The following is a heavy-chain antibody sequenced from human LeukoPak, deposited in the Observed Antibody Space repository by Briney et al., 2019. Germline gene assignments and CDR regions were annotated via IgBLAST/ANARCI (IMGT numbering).Heavy chain of an antibody. Sequence: GGSLRLSCTAPGFSFGDDAWSWFRQAPGRGLEWVSAFDTGFGTYYPDSLKGRFTISRDNSKNTLFLQMNSLRAEDTAVYYCARSSGWWSLDYWGQGTLVTVSS. J-gene: IGHJ4*02. CDR1: GFSFGDDA. CDR3: ARSSGWWSLDY. D-gene: IGHD6-19*01. V-gene: IGHV3-23*01. CDR2: FDTGFGT.